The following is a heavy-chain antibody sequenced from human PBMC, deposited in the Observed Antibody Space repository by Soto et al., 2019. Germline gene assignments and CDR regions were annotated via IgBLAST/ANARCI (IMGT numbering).Heavy chain of an antibody. CDR2: IYYSGST. CDR3: AREGALPSYYYYYYMDV. D-gene: IGHD2-21*02. CDR1: GGSISSGGYY. V-gene: IGHV4-61*08. Sequence: SETMSLTCTVSGGSISSGGYYWSWIRQHPGKGLEWIGYIYYSGSTNYNPSLKSRVTISVDTSKNQFSLKLSSVTAADTAVYYCAREGALPSYYYYYYMDVWGKGTTVTVSS. J-gene: IGHJ6*03.